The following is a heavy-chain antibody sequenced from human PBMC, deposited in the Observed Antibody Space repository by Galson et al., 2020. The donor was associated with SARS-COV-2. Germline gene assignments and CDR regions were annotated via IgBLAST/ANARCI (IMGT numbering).Heavy chain of an antibody. CDR2: ISYDGSNK. CDR3: ANPYFRPRNYYYSGMDV. CDR1: GFTFSSYG. D-gene: IGHD3-10*01. J-gene: IGHJ6*02. Sequence: GGSLRLSCAASGFTFSSYGMHWVRQAPGKGLEWVAVISYDGSNKYYADSVKGRFTISRDNSKNTLYLQMNSLRAEDTAVYYCANPYFRPRNYYYSGMDVWGQGTTVTVSS. V-gene: IGHV3-30*18.